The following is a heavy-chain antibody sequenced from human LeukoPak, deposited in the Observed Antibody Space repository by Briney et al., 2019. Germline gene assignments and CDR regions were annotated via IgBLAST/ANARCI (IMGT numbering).Heavy chain of an antibody. CDR1: GFTFSSYG. CDR3: AKSRLIAVAGTSWFDP. V-gene: IGHV3-30*02. CDR2: IRYDGSNK. Sequence: GGSLRLSCAASGFTFSSYGMHWVRQAPGKGLEWVAFIRYDGSNKYYADSVKGRFTISRDNSKNTLYLQMNSLRAEDTAVYYCAKSRLIAVAGTSWFDPWGQGTLVTVSS. J-gene: IGHJ5*02. D-gene: IGHD6-19*01.